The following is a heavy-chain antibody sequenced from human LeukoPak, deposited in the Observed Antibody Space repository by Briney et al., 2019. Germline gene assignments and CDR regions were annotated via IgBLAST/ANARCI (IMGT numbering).Heavy chain of an antibody. Sequence: GGSLRLSCAASEFIVNNNYMTWVRQAPGKGLEWVSVIYSGGNTYYADSVKGRFTIFRDNSKNSLYLQMNSLKAEDTAVYYCARGLGSGSSPFDYWGQGTLVTVSS. J-gene: IGHJ4*02. D-gene: IGHD3-10*01. CDR2: IYSGGNT. CDR3: ARGLGSGSSPFDY. V-gene: IGHV3-53*01. CDR1: EFIVNNNY.